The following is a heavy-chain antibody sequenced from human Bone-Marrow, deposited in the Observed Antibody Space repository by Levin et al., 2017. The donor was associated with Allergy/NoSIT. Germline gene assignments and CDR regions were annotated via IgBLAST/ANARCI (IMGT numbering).Heavy chain of an antibody. D-gene: IGHD2-2*01. Sequence: GGSLRLSCTASGFTFGDYAMSWFRQAPGKGLEWVGSIRSKAYGGTTDYAASVKGRFTISSDDSKSIAHLHMNSLKAEDTAVYYCTRPLDCRSTSCFDYWGQGTLVTVSS. J-gene: IGHJ4*02. CDR3: TRPLDCRSTSCFDY. V-gene: IGHV3-49*03. CDR2: IRSKAYGGTT. CDR1: GFTFGDYA.